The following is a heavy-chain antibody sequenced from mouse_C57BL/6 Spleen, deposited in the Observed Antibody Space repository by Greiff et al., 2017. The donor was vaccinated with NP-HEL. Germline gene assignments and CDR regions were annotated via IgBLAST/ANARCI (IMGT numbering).Heavy chain of an antibody. CDR3: ARGPDYYGSSYFAY. Sequence: QVQLKESGPELVKPGASVKISCKASGYTFTDYYINWVKQRPGQGLEWIGWIFPGSGSTYYNEKFKGKATLTVDKSSSTAYMLLSSLTSEDSAVYFCARGPDYYGSSYFAYWGQGTLVTVSA. CDR1: GYTFTDYY. J-gene: IGHJ3*01. CDR2: IFPGSGST. V-gene: IGHV1-75*01. D-gene: IGHD1-1*01.